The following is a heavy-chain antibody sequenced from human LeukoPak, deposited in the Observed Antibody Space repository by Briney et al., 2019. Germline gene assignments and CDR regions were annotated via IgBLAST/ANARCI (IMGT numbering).Heavy chain of an antibody. Sequence: PGGSLRLSCAASGFTFSSYGMHWVRQAPGKGLEWVAVISYDGSNKYYADSVKGRFTISRDNSKNTLYLQMNSLRAEDTAVYYCARERPDGVVLRYFDWSDYGMDVWGKGTTVTVSS. V-gene: IGHV3-30*03. D-gene: IGHD3-9*01. CDR1: GFTFSSYG. CDR2: ISYDGSNK. CDR3: ARERPDGVVLRYFDWSDYGMDV. J-gene: IGHJ6*04.